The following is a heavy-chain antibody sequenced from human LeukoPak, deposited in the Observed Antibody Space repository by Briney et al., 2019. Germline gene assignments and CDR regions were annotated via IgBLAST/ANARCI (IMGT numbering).Heavy chain of an antibody. J-gene: IGHJ4*02. Sequence: GGSLRLSCAASGFSFSRSWMDWVRQVPGKGLVWVSRMNSDGSIEKYADSVEGRFTISRDNAKNTLYLQMNSLRGEDTAVYYCAKGSEYWGQGTLVTVSS. CDR3: AKGSEY. CDR1: GFSFSRSW. CDR2: MNSDGSIE. V-gene: IGHV3-74*01.